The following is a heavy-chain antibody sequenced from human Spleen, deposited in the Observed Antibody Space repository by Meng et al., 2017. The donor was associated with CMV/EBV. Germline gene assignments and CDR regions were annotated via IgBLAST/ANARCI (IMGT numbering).Heavy chain of an antibody. D-gene: IGHD2-8*01. V-gene: IGHV4-59*12. CDR2: IYYSGRS. CDR3: ARGVYYATLDY. CDR1: GGSFSSYY. J-gene: IGHJ4*02. Sequence: SETLSLTCTVSGGSFSSYYWSWIRQPPGKGLEWIGYIYYSGRSSYNPSLKSRLTISVDTSKNEFSLRLTSVTAADTAVYYCARGVYYATLDYWGQGTLVTVSS.